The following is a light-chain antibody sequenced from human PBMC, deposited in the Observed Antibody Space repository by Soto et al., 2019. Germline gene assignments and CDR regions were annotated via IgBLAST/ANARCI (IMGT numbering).Light chain of an antibody. CDR2: AAS. J-gene: IGKJ1*01. CDR1: QSISSY. V-gene: IGKV1-39*01. Sequence: DIQMTQSPSSLSASVGDRVTITCRASQSISSYLNWYQQKPGKAPKLLIYAASSLQRWVPSRFSGSGSGTDFTLTISSLQPEDFATYYCQQSYSTPPWTFGQGTKVDIK. CDR3: QQSYSTPPWT.